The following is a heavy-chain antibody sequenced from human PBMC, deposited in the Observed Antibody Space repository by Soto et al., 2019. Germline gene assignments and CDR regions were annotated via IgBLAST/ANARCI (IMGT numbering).Heavy chain of an antibody. D-gene: IGHD3-3*01. CDR1: GGVFSAYS. V-gene: IGHV3-21*01. CDR2: ISSNSRYI. CDR3: TRDKRVARLGRFLKS. Sequence: GGSLRLSCEASGGVFSAYSWNWVRQAPGKGLEWVGSISSNSRYIYYAESVKGRFTVSRDTARNSLYLQMNSLRGEDTGVYYCTRDKRVARLGRFLKSWGLGKLVTV. J-gene: IGHJ5*02.